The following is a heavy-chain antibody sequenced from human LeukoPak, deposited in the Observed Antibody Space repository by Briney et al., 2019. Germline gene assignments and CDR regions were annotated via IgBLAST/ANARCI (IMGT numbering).Heavy chain of an antibody. J-gene: IGHJ5*02. CDR1: GGSISSGDYY. CDR3: ARHVPSTIFFNWFDP. D-gene: IGHD3-3*01. V-gene: IGHV4-39*01. CDR2: IFYSGST. Sequence: SETLSLTCTVSGGSISSGDYYWGWIRQPPGKGLEWIGSIFYSGSTYYNPSLKSRVTISVDTSNNQFSLKLTSVTAADTAVYYCARHVPSTIFFNWFDPWGQGTLVTVSS.